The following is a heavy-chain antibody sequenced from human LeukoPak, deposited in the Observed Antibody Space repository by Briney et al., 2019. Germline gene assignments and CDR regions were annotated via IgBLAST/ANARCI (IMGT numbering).Heavy chain of an antibody. CDR1: GGSISSSNW. CDR3: ARDKAGTMVRGVINGMDV. D-gene: IGHD3-10*01. Sequence: SETLSLTCDVSGGSISSSNWWSWVRPPPGKGLEWIGTIFHSGSTYYNPSLQSRVTMSVDTSKKQFSLKLSSVTAADTAVYYCARDKAGTMVRGVINGMDVWGQGTTVTVSS. CDR2: IFHSGST. J-gene: IGHJ6*02. V-gene: IGHV4-4*02.